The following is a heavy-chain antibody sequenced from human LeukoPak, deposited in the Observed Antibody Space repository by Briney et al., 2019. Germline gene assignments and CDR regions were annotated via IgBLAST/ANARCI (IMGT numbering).Heavy chain of an antibody. J-gene: IGHJ4*02. V-gene: IGHV4-59*01. CDR1: GGSINSYY. D-gene: IGHD6-13*01. Sequence: PSETLSLTCTVSGGSINSYYWSWIRQPPGKGLEWIGYIYYSGSTNYNPSLKSRVTISVDTSKSQFSLRLSSVTAADTAVYYCARVTGYMTEDYFDYWGQGTLITVSP. CDR2: IYYSGST. CDR3: ARVTGYMTEDYFDY.